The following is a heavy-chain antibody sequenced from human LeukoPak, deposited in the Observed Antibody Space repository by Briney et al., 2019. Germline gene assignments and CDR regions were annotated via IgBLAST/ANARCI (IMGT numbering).Heavy chain of an antibody. CDR3: ARVGYCSGGSCHGWFDP. Sequence: SETLSLTCTVSGGSISSSSYYWGWIRQPPGKGLEWIGSIYYSGSTYYNPSLKSRVTISVDTSKNQFSLKLSSVTAADTAVYYCARVGYCSGGSCHGWFDPWGQGTLVTVSS. CDR1: GGSISSSSYY. D-gene: IGHD2-15*01. J-gene: IGHJ5*02. V-gene: IGHV4-39*07. CDR2: IYYSGST.